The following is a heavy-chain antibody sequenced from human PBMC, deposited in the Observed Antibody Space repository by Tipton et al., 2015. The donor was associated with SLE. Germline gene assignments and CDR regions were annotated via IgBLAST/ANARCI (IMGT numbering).Heavy chain of an antibody. CDR2: INHSGNI. V-gene: IGHV4-59*08. CDR3: ARPLVAAAGWEAFDI. J-gene: IGHJ3*02. CDR1: GGSISSYY. D-gene: IGHD6-13*01. Sequence: LRLSCTVSGGSISSYYWSWIRQPPGKGLEWIGEINHSGNINYNPSLKSRVTISVDTSKNQFSLNLSFVTAADTAVYYCARPLVAAAGWEAFDIWGQGTMVTVSS.